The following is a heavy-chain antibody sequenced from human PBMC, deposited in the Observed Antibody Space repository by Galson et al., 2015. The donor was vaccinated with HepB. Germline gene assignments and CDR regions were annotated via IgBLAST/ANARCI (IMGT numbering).Heavy chain of an antibody. V-gene: IGHV3-74*01. D-gene: IGHD4-23*01. J-gene: IGHJ3*02. Sequence: SLRLSCAASGFTFSSYWMHWVRQAPGKGLVWVSRINSDGSSTSYADSVKGRFTISRDNAKNTLYLQMNSLRAEDTAVYYCARAGYGGVAFDIWGQGTMVTVSS. CDR1: GFTFSSYW. CDR2: INSDGSST. CDR3: ARAGYGGVAFDI.